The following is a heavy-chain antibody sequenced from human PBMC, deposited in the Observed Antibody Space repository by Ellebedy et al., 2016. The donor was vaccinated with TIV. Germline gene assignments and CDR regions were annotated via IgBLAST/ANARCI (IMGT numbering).Heavy chain of an antibody. J-gene: IGHJ3*02. V-gene: IGHV1-69*04. CDR2: IIPILGIA. CDR3: ARVWSIRPATDAFDI. D-gene: IGHD2-2*01. CDR1: GGTFSSYA. Sequence: ASVKVSCKASGGTFSSYAISWVRQAPGQGLEWMGRIIPILGIANYAQKFQGRVTITADKSTSTAYMELSSLRSEDTAVYYCARVWSIRPATDAFDIWGQGTMVTVSS.